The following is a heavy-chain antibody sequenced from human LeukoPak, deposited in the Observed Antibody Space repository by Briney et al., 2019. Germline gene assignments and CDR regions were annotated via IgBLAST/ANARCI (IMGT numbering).Heavy chain of an antibody. CDR1: GDSISSYY. J-gene: IGHJ4*02. V-gene: IGHV4-4*07. CDR2: LYASGTT. D-gene: IGHD1-26*01. Sequence: PETLSLTCTVSGDSISSYYWNWFRQPAGKGLEWIGRLYASGTTSYNPSLESRVSMSLDTSKNQFSLKLNSVTAADTAVYYCARATYSGDTSYVFDYWGQGPLVSVSS. CDR3: ARATYSGDTSYVFDY.